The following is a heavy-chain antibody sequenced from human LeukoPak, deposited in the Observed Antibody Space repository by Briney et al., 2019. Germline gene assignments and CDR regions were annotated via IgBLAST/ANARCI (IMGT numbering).Heavy chain of an antibody. D-gene: IGHD4-11*01. V-gene: IGHV3-20*04. J-gene: IGHJ4*02. CDR1: GFTFEDYG. CDR3: ARANYSPYYFDY. CDR2: INWHGGST. Sequence: PGGSLRLSCVASGFTFEDYGMSWVRQSAGKGLEWVSSINWHGGSTHYAESVKGRFTISRDNAKNSLFLQMNSLRAEDTALYYCARANYSPYYFDYWGQGTLVTASS.